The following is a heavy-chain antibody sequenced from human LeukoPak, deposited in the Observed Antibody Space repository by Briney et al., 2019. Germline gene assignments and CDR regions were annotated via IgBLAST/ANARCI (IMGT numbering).Heavy chain of an antibody. J-gene: IGHJ5*02. V-gene: IGHV4-30-2*01. CDR3: ARCGGAPDWFDP. D-gene: IGHD3-16*01. CDR1: GGSISSGGYY. CDR2: IYHSGST. Sequence: SETLSLTCTVSGGSISSGGYYWSWIRQPPGKGLEWIGYIYHSGSTYYNPSLKSRVTISVDRSKNQFSLKLSSVTAADTAVYYCARCGGAPDWFDPWGQGTLVTVSS.